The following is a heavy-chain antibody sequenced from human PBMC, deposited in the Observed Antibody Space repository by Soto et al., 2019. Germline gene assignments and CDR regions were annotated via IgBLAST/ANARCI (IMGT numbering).Heavy chain of an antibody. CDR3: ATDYDDYYYYGMDV. D-gene: IGHD5-12*01. Sequence: SETLSLTCTVSGGSISSSSYYWGWIRQTPGKALEWIGSIYYSGSTYYNPSLKSRVTISVDTSKNQFSLKLSSVTAAHTAVYYCATDYDDYYYYGMDVWGQGTTVTVSS. J-gene: IGHJ6*02. CDR2: IYYSGST. CDR1: GGSISSSSYY. V-gene: IGHV4-39*02.